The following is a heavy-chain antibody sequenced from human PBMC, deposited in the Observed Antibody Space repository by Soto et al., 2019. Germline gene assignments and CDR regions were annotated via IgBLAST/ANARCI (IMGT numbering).Heavy chain of an antibody. D-gene: IGHD3-10*01. Sequence: SETLSLTCTVSGGSISSRGYYWGWIRQPPGKGLEWIGTIYYSGSTYYNPSLKSRVTISVDTSKNQFSLKLSSVTAADTAVYYCARESTLLRGLIEYWGQGTLVTVSS. CDR1: GGSISSRGYY. J-gene: IGHJ4*02. V-gene: IGHV4-39*07. CDR2: IYYSGST. CDR3: ARESTLLRGLIEY.